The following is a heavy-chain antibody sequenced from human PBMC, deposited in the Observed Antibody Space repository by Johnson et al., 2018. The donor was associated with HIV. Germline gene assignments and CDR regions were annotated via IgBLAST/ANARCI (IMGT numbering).Heavy chain of an antibody. D-gene: IGHD5-24*01. Sequence: EVQLVESGGGLIQPGGSLRLSCAASGFTVSSNYMSWVRQAPGKGLEWVSVIYSGGSTYYPGSVKGRFTISRENAKNSLYLQMNSLRVEDTAVYYCARACRDGYTCDAFDIWGQGTMVTVSS. V-gene: IGHV3-53*01. J-gene: IGHJ3*02. CDR3: ARACRDGYTCDAFDI. CDR1: GFTVSSNY. CDR2: IYSGGST.